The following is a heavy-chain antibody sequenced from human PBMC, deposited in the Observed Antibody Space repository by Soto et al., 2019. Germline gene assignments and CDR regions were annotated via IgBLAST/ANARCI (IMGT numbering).Heavy chain of an antibody. CDR1: GYSFTSYW. CDR2: IYPGDSDT. J-gene: IGHJ6*02. V-gene: IGHV5-51*01. D-gene: IGHD3-16*02. CDR3: ARQGRDYVWGSYRSAGGMDV. Sequence: PGESLKISCKGSGYSFTSYWIGWVRQMPGRGLEWMGIIYPGDSDTRYSPSFQGQVTISADKSISTAYLQWSSLKASDTAMYYCARQGRDYVWGSYRSAGGMDVWGQGTTVTVSS.